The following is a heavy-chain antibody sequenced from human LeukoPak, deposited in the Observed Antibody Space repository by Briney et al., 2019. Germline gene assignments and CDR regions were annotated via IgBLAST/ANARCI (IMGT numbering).Heavy chain of an antibody. CDR3: ARVAFWSGLRHNYYGMDV. J-gene: IGHJ6*02. D-gene: IGHD3-3*01. V-gene: IGHV1-8*01. CDR2: MNPNSGNT. CDR1: GYTFTSYD. Sequence: GASVKVSCKASGYTFTSYDINWVRQATGQGLEWMGWMNPNSGNTGYAQKFQGRVTMTRNTSISTAYMELSSLRSEDTAVYYCARVAFWSGLRHNYYGMDVWGQGTTVTVSS.